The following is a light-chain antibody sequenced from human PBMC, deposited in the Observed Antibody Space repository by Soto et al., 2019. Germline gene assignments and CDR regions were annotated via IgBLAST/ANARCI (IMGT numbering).Light chain of an antibody. Sequence: QSALTQPASVSGSPGQSITISCTGTSSDVGSYNLVSWYQQHPGKAPKLMIYEGSKRPSGVSNRFSGSKSGNTASLTFSGLQAEDEAHYYCCSYAGSSPVVFGAGTKLTVL. CDR1: SSDVGSYNL. CDR3: CSYAGSSPVV. J-gene: IGLJ2*01. CDR2: EGS. V-gene: IGLV2-23*01.